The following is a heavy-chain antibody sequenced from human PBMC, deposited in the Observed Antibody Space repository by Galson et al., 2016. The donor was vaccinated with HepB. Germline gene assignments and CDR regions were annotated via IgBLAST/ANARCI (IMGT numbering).Heavy chain of an antibody. Sequence: SLRLSCAASGFTFNIYAMSWVRQAPGKGLEWVAAIAGSGAPTTYADSVKGRFTISRDNSKNTLYLQMNSLRAEDTAVYYCAKGLYGDYSYFDDWGQGTLVTVSS. V-gene: IGHV3-23*01. CDR1: GFTFNIYA. CDR2: IAGSGAPT. CDR3: AKGLYGDYSYFDD. D-gene: IGHD4-17*01. J-gene: IGHJ4*02.